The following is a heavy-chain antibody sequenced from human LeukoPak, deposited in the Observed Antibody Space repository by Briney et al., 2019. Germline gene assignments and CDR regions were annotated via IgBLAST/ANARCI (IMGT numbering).Heavy chain of an antibody. J-gene: IGHJ4*02. CDR1: GFTFSSYS. V-gene: IGHV3-23*01. CDR3: ARSAMVPYYFDC. Sequence: PGGSLRLSCAASGFTFSSYSMNWVRQAPGKGLEWVSAISGSGGSTYYADSVKGRFTISRDNSKNTLYLQMNSLRAEDTAVYYCARSAMVPYYFDCWGQGTLVTVSS. D-gene: IGHD5-18*01. CDR2: ISGSGGST.